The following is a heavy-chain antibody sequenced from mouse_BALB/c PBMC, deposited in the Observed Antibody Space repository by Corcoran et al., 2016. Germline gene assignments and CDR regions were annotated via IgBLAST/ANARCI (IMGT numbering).Heavy chain of an antibody. CDR2: INPNNGGT. CDR3: ARDGYYYGSSYYFDY. D-gene: IGHD1-1*01. V-gene: IGHV1-18*01. CDR1: GYTFTEYT. Sequence: EVQLQQSGPELVKPGASVKISCKTAGYTFTEYTMHWVKQSHGKSLEWIGGINPNNGGTSYNQKFKGKATLTVDKSSSTAYMQLRSLTSEDSAVYYCARDGYYYGSSYYFDYWGQGTTLTVSS. J-gene: IGHJ2*01.